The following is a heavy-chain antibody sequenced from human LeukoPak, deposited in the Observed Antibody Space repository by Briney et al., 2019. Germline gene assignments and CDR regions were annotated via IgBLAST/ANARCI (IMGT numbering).Heavy chain of an antibody. CDR3: ARVVREMAMGYFDS. CDR1: GGSISTNNW. CDR2: IYHTGRT. V-gene: IGHV4-4*02. D-gene: IGHD3-10*01. J-gene: IGHJ4*02. Sequence: SETLSLICSVSGGSISTNNWWSWVRQSPGKGLEWLAEIYHTGRTTYNPSLESRLTTSVDESKNQFSLKVTSVTAADTAVYYCARVVREMAMGYFDSWGQGTLVTVSS.